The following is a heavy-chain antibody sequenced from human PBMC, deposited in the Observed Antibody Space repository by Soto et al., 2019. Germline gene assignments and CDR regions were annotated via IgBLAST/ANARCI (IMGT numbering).Heavy chain of an antibody. J-gene: IGHJ5*02. CDR1: GGSISSGGYY. D-gene: IGHD6-13*01. CDR3: ARVQRGIAAAVGWFDP. Sequence: QVQLQESGPGLVKPSQTLSLTCTVSGGSISSGGYYWSWIRQHPGKGLEWIGYIYYSGSTYYNPSLKSRVTISVDTSKNQFSLKLSSVTAADTAVYYCARVQRGIAAAVGWFDPWGQGTLVTVSS. CDR2: IYYSGST. V-gene: IGHV4-31*03.